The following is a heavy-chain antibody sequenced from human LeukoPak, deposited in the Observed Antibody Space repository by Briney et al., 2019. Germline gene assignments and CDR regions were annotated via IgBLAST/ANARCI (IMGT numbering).Heavy chain of an antibody. CDR1: GFTVSSNY. V-gene: IGHV3-66*01. D-gene: IGHD5-12*01. J-gene: IGHJ4*02. Sequence: GGSLRLSCAVSGFTVSSNYMSWVRRAPGKGLEWVSIIYSGGSTYYADSVKGRFTISRDNSKNILYLQMNSLRAEDTALYYCARVGYTDTWYSSPPFDYWGQGTLVTVSS. CDR3: ARVGYTDTWYSSPPFDY. CDR2: IYSGGST.